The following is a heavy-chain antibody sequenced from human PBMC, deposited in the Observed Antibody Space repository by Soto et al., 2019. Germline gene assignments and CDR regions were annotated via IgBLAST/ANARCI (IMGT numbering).Heavy chain of an antibody. J-gene: IGHJ4*02. Sequence: PGGSLRLSCAASGFTFSHYPMHWVRQAPGKGLEWVALMSYDGSNEYYANSVKGRFTISRDNSKNTLYLQMNSLRAEDTAVYYYAKDGRHNFDYWGQGTLVTVSS. CDR2: MSYDGSNE. CDR1: GFTFSHYP. CDR3: AKDGRHNFDY. D-gene: IGHD1-26*01. V-gene: IGHV3-30*18.